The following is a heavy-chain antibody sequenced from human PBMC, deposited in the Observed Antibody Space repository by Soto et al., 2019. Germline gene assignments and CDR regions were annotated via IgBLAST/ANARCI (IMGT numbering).Heavy chain of an antibody. Sequence: PGESLKISGNGSGYSFTSYWIGWVRQMPGKGLEWMGIIYPGDSDTRYSPSFQGQVTISADKSVSTAYLQWSSLKASDTAMYYCARHKYYYDSSGYSNWFDPWGQGTLVTVSS. CDR1: GYSFTSYW. CDR2: IYPGDSDT. V-gene: IGHV5-51*01. J-gene: IGHJ5*02. D-gene: IGHD3-22*01. CDR3: ARHKYYYDSSGYSNWFDP.